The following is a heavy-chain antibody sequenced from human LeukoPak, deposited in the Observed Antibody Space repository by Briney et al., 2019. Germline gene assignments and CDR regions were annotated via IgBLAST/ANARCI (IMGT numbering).Heavy chain of an antibody. Sequence: GGSLRLSCEASGFTFSRYAMNWVRQVPGKGLEWVSLISTSGNTHYADSVNGRFTISRDNCKRTLYLHMDTLRVEDTAVYYCAKDLDSTNLYEGPEDFWGQGTLVTVSS. D-gene: IGHD2/OR15-2a*01. V-gene: IGHV3-23*01. CDR1: GFTFSRYA. CDR3: AKDLDSTNLYEGPEDF. J-gene: IGHJ4*02. CDR2: ISTSGNT.